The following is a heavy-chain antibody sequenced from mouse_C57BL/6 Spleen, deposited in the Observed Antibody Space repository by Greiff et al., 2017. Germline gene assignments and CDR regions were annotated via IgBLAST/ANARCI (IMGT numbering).Heavy chain of an antibody. CDR2: IYPSDSET. V-gene: IGHV1-61*01. D-gene: IGHD1-1*01. J-gene: IGHJ2*01. CDR1: GYTFTSYW. CDR3: AGWGGSSPY. Sequence: QVQLQQPGAELVRPGSSVKLSCKASGYTFTSYWMDWVKQRPGQGLEWIGNIYPSDSETHYNQKFKDKATLTVDKSSSTAYMQLSSLTSEDSSVYYCAGWGGSSPYWGQGTTLTVAS.